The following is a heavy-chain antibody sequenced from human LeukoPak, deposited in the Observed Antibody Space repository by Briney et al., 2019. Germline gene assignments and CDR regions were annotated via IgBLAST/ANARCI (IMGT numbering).Heavy chain of an antibody. CDR2: IYYSGST. CDR1: GGSISSYY. D-gene: IGHD4-17*01. J-gene: IGHJ5*02. V-gene: IGHV4-59*01. Sequence: SETLSLTCTVSGGSISSYYWSWIRQPPGKGLEWIGYIYYSGSTNYNPSLKSRVIISVDTSKNQFSLKLSSVTAADTAVYYCARAKLADTVTSWFDPWGQGTLVTVSS. CDR3: ARAKLADTVTSWFDP.